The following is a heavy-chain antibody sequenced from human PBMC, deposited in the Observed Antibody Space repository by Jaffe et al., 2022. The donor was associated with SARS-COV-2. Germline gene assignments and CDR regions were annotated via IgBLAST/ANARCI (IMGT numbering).Heavy chain of an antibody. V-gene: IGHV4-59*01. CDR1: GGSISSSY. J-gene: IGHJ5*02. CDR2: THYTGIT. CDR3: ARGGRVHNWNDGWFHP. D-gene: IGHD1-1*01. Sequence: QVQLQESGPGLVKSSETLSLTCTVSGGSISSSYWSWIRQAPGKGLEWIGYTHYTGITKYSPSLKSRATITIDTSKKQISLRLSSVTAADTATYYCARGGRVHNWNDGWFHPWGQGTLVTVSS.